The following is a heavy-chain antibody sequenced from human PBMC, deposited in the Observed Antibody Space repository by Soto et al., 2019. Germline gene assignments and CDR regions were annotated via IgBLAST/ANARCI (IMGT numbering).Heavy chain of an antibody. J-gene: IGHJ6*02. CDR3: ARVNYDFWSGTLESGMDV. D-gene: IGHD3-3*01. CDR2: INHSGST. V-gene: IGHV4-34*01. CDR1: GGSFSGYY. Sequence: PSETLSLTCAVYGGSFSGYYWSWIRQPPGKGLEWIGEINHSGSTNYNPSLKSRVTISVDTSKNQFSLKLSSVTAADTAVYYCARVNYDFWSGTLESGMDVWGQGTTVTVSS.